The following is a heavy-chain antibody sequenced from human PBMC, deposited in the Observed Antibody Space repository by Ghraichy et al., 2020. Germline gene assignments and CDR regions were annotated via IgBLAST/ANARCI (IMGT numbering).Heavy chain of an antibody. CDR1: GFKFSDYH. J-gene: IGHJ2*01. CDR2: INGHGTPT. V-gene: IGHV3-48*03. CDR3: ARDYMWFQDL. D-gene: IGHD2-21*01. Sequence: GESLRLSCAASGFKFSDYHMHWVRQAPGKGLEWLAYINGHGTPTYYADSVKGRFTISRDNTENSLFLQMSSLGAEDSGLYYCARDYMWFQDLWGRGTLVTVSS.